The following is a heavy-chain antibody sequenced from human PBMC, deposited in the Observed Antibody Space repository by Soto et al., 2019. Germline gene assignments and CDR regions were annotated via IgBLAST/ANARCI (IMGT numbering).Heavy chain of an antibody. D-gene: IGHD6-13*01. V-gene: IGHV5-10-1*01. CDR1: GYSFTSYW. J-gene: IGHJ6*02. CDR2: IDPSDSYT. Sequence: GGSLKISCKGSGYSFTSYWISWVRQMPGKGLEWMGRIDPSDSYTNYSPSFQGHVTISADKSISTAYLQWSSLKASDTAMYYCERIGVAAKSYYYYGMDVWGQGTTVTVSS. CDR3: ERIGVAAKSYYYYGMDV.